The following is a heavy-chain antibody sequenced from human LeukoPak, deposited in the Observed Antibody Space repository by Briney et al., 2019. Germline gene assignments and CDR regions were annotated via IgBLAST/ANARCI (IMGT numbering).Heavy chain of an antibody. Sequence: GGSLRLSCAVSGFTFSSYGMSWVRQAPGKGLEWVSAISDSGSDTYYPDSVKGRFTISKDNSKNTLYLRMNSLRADDTAVYYCAKRVPYSSSSVYFDYWGQGTLVTVSS. CDR1: GFTFSSYG. J-gene: IGHJ4*02. CDR2: ISDSGSDT. D-gene: IGHD6-6*01. V-gene: IGHV3-23*01. CDR3: AKRVPYSSSSVYFDY.